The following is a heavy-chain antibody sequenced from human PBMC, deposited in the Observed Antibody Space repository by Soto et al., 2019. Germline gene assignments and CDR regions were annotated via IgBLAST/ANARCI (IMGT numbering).Heavy chain of an antibody. J-gene: IGHJ4*02. CDR1: GFTFSNYV. CDR3: AKKCPESAVNSRGNYFDY. Sequence: EVQLLESGGGLVQPGGSLRLSCAASGFTFSNYVMNWVRQAPGKGLEWVSTITDGSASTYYADSVKGRFTISRDNSKNTLYLQMNGLRAEDTAVYYCAKKCPESAVNSRGNYFDYWGQGTLVTVSS. V-gene: IGHV3-23*01. D-gene: IGHD1-7*01. CDR2: ITDGSAST.